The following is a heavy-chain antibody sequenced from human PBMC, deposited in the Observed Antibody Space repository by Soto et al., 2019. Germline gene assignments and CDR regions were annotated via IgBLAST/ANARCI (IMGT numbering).Heavy chain of an antibody. Sequence: SETLSLTCAVSGGSIGTSTYYWGWIRQAPGKGLEWIGSINHSGNTYLSPSLKNRVTISVDTSKNSFSLKLRSATAADTGLYYCSSRAPEGFDPWGQGTMVTV. CDR1: GGSIGTSTYY. V-gene: IGHV4-39*01. CDR2: INHSGNT. J-gene: IGHJ5*02. CDR3: SSRAPEGFDP.